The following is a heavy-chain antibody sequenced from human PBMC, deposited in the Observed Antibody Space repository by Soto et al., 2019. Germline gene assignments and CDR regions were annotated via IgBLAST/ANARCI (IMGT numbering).Heavy chain of an antibody. CDR2: ISGSGGST. CDR1: EFTFSSYT. D-gene: IGHD4-17*01. J-gene: IGHJ4*02. CDR3: AKDMPSYGDPAGY. V-gene: IGHV3-23*01. Sequence: EVQLLESGGGLVQPGGSLRLSCAASEFTFSSYTMSWVRQAPGKGLEWVSAISGSGGSTYYADSVKGRFTISRDNSKDTLYLQMNSLRAEDTAVYYCAKDMPSYGDPAGYWGQGTLVTVSS.